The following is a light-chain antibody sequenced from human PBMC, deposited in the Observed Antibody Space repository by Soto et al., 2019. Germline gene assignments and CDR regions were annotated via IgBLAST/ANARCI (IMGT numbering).Light chain of an antibody. CDR2: GAS. Sequence: EIVMPQSPDTLSVSPGASATLSCRASQSVSSNLAWYQQKPGQAPRLLIYGASTRATGIPARFSGSWSGTEFTLTISSLQSEDFAVYYCQQYNNWPRTFGPGTKVDIK. CDR1: QSVSSN. CDR3: QQYNNWPRT. V-gene: IGKV3-15*01. J-gene: IGKJ3*01.